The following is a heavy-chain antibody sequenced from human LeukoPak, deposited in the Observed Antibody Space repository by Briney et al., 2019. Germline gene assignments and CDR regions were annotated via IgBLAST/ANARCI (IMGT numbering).Heavy chain of an antibody. CDR2: ISSSSSYI. V-gene: IGHV3-21*01. CDR3: ARGYYDILTGYYLDAFDI. Sequence: GGSLRLSCAASGFTFSSYSMNWVRQAPGKGLEWVSSISSSSSYIYYADSVKGRFTISRDNAKNSLYLQMNSLRAEDTAVYYCARGYYDILTGYYLDAFDIWGQGTMVTVSS. CDR1: GFTFSSYS. D-gene: IGHD3-9*01. J-gene: IGHJ3*02.